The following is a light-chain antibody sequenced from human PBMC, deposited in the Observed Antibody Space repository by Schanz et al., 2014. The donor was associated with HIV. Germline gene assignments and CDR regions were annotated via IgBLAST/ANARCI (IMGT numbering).Light chain of an antibody. Sequence: QSALTQPPSVSGSPGQSVTISCTGTSSDIGTYNRVSWYQQSPDTAPKLVIYDVVKRPSGVSNRFSGSKSGNTASLTISGLQAGDETDFYCSSYTNNNTVVFGGGTKVTVL. CDR3: SSYTNNNTVV. CDR1: SSDIGTYNR. J-gene: IGLJ2*01. V-gene: IGLV2-18*02. CDR2: DVV.